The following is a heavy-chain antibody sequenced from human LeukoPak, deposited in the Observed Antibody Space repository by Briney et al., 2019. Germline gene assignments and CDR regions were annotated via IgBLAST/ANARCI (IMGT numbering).Heavy chain of an antibody. V-gene: IGHV4-34*01. D-gene: IGHD1-26*01. CDR3: ARLYGGNFDY. J-gene: IGHJ4*02. CDR1: GGSLSGYF. CDR2: INHSGST. Sequence: SETLSLTCAVYGGSLSGYFWSWIRQPPGKGLEWIGEINHSGSTNYNPSLKSRVTISVDTSKNQFSLKLSSVTAADTAVYYCARLYGGNFDYWGQGTLVTVSS.